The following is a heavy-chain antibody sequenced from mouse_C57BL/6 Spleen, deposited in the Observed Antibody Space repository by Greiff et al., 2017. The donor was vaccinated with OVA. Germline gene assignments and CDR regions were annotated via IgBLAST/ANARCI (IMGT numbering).Heavy chain of an antibody. J-gene: IGHJ2*01. Sequence: VHVKQSGPELVKPGASVKISCKASGYSFTDYNMNWVKQSNGKSLEWIGVINPNYGTTSYNQKFKGKATLTVDQSSSTAYMQLNSLTSEDSAVYYCARYYGSSYYFDYWGQGTTLTVSS. CDR1: GYSFTDYN. CDR3: ARYYGSSYYFDY. D-gene: IGHD1-1*01. V-gene: IGHV1-39*01. CDR2: INPNYGTT.